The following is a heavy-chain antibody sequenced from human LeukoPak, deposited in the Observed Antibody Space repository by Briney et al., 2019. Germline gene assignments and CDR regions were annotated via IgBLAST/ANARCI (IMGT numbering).Heavy chain of an antibody. CDR1: GGSISSYY. Sequence: KTSETLSLTCTVSGGSISSYYWSWLRQPPGKGLEWIGYIYYSGSTNYNPSLKSRVTISVDTSKNQFSLKLSSVTAADTAVYYCARDLGGRNYFDYWGQGTLVTVSS. D-gene: IGHD3-16*01. CDR2: IYYSGST. J-gene: IGHJ4*02. V-gene: IGHV4-59*01. CDR3: ARDLGGRNYFDY.